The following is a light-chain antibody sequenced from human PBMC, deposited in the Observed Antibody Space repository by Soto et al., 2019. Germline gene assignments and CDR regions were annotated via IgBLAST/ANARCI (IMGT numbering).Light chain of an antibody. V-gene: IGLV1-47*01. CDR1: RSNTGDNY. CDR2: MNN. CDR3: AAWDDSLSGYV. Sequence: QSVLTQPPSASGTPGQRVAISCSGSRSNTGDNYVSWYQQLPGTAPKLLIYMNNQRPSGVPDRFFGSKAGTSASLAISGLRSEDEADYYCAAWDDSLSGYVFGTGTKLTVL. J-gene: IGLJ1*01.